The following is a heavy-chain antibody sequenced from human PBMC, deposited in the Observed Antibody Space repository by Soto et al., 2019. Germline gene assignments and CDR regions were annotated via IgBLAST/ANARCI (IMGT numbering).Heavy chain of an antibody. J-gene: IGHJ4*02. CDR1: GGSISRYY. CDR3: AGAPAGTKDFDY. Sequence: SEALSVTCTVSGGSISRYYWSWIRQPPGKGLEWIGYIYSSGNTNYNPSLKSRVTISVDTSKNQFSLKLSSVTAADTAVYYWAGAPAGTKDFDYGGRGPLATV. CDR2: IYSSGNT. V-gene: IGHV4-59*01. D-gene: IGHD6-19*01.